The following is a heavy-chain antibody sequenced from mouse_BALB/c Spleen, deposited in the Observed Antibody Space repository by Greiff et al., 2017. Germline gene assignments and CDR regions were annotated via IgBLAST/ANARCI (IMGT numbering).Heavy chain of an antibody. Sequence: EVKLQESGGGLVKPGGSLKLSCAASGFTFSSYAMSWVRQSPEKRLEWVAEISSGGSYTYYPDTVTGRFTISRDNAKNTLYLEMSSLRSEDTAMYYCARDTLYGNYAYWGQGTLVTVSA. CDR3: ARDTLYGNYAY. CDR2: ISSGGSYT. V-gene: IGHV5-9-4*01. D-gene: IGHD2-1*01. J-gene: IGHJ3*01. CDR1: GFTFSSYA.